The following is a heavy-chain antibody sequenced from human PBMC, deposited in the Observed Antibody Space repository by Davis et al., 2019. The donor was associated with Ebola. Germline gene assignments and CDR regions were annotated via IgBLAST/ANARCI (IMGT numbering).Heavy chain of an antibody. Sequence: ASVKVSCKASGYTFTSYGISWVRQAPGQGLEWMGWISAYNGNTNYAQKLQGRVTMTTDTSTSTAYMELRSLRSEDTAVYYCARDSRPYDSSGYYNDYWGQGTLVTVSS. CDR3: ARDSRPYDSSGYYNDY. D-gene: IGHD3-22*01. V-gene: IGHV1-18*01. CDR1: GYTFTSYG. J-gene: IGHJ4*02. CDR2: ISAYNGNT.